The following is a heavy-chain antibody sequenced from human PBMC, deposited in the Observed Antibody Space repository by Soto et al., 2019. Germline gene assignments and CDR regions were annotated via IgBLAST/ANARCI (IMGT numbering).Heavy chain of an antibody. J-gene: IGHJ4*02. CDR1: GFTFSSCA. D-gene: IGHD2-8*02. V-gene: IGHV3-30*18. Sequence: QVQLVESGGGVVQPGRSLRLSCAASGFTFSSCAMHWVRQVPGKGLEWLAVVSHDGSLYPYADSVKGRFSISRDNSRKTLYLPMNSLRPEDTAVYDCVKDRSDTWSFDYWGQGTLVTVSS. CDR3: VKDRSDTWSFDY. CDR2: VSHDGSLY.